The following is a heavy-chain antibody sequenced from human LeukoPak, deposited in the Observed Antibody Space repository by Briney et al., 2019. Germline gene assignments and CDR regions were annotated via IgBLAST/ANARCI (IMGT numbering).Heavy chain of an antibody. J-gene: IGHJ3*02. V-gene: IGHV4-59*01. CDR3: VSSRNDILTGYNPYAFDI. Sequence: KSSETLSLTCTVSGGSISSYYWSWIRQPPGKGLEWIGYIYYSGSTNYNPSLKSRVTISVDTSKNQFSLKLSSVTAADTAVYYCVSSRNDILTGYNPYAFDIWGQGTMVTVSS. CDR2: IYYSGST. D-gene: IGHD3-9*01. CDR1: GGSISSYY.